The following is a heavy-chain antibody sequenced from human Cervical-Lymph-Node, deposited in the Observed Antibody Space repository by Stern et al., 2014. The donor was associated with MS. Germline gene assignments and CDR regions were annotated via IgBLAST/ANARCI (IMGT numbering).Heavy chain of an antibody. Sequence: EVQLLQSGAEVKKPGESLKISCEASGYRFNTYWIGWVRQMPGKGLEWMGIIYPGDSDTRFSPTFQGQVSISAEKSMSTAYLQWKSLKASDTAIYYCARGEGSAWYNWGQGTLVTVSS. CDR3: ARGEGSAWYN. V-gene: IGHV5-51*03. CDR1: GYRFNTYW. CDR2: IYPGDSDT. D-gene: IGHD6-13*01. J-gene: IGHJ4*02.